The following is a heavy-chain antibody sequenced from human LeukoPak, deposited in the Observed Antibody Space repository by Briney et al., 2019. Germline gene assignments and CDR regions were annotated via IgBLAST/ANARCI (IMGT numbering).Heavy chain of an antibody. J-gene: IGHJ1*01. CDR1: GFSFSGYY. V-gene: IGHV3-11*04. Sequence: GGSLRLSCAASGFSFSGYYVSWIRQAPGKGLECVSYISSRGTTIYYADSVKGRFTISRDNAKNSLYLQMNSLRAEDTAVYYCAWGLGEQPYTATQHWGQGTLVTVSS. D-gene: IGHD5-18*01. CDR2: ISSRGTTI. CDR3: AWGLGEQPYTATQH.